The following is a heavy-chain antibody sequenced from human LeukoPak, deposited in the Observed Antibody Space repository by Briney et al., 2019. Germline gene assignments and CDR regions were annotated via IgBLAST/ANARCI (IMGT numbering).Heavy chain of an antibody. D-gene: IGHD3-3*01. V-gene: IGHV4-59*08. CDR1: GGSISSYY. CDR3: ATSYYDFWSGYLPLNY. CDR2: IYYSGST. Sequence: SETLSLTCTVSGGSISSYYWSWIRQPPGKGLEWIGYIYYSGSTNYNPSLKSRVTISVDTSKNQFSLKLSSVTAADTAVYYCATSYYDFWSGYLPLNYWGPGTLVTVSS. J-gene: IGHJ4*02.